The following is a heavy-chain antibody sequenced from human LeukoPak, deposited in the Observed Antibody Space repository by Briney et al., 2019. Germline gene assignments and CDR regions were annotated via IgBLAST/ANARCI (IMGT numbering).Heavy chain of an antibody. CDR3: AENGDRGAYCSGGTCYPYYYYYMDV. Sequence: GGSLRLSCAASGFTFSNHGMNWVRQAPGKGLEWVSGISPSGDITYYADSVKGRFTISRDNSRNTLYLQMNSLSAEDTAIYYCAENGDRGAYCSGGTCYPYYYYYMDVWGKGTTVTISS. CDR2: ISPSGDIT. V-gene: IGHV3-23*01. D-gene: IGHD2-15*01. J-gene: IGHJ6*03. CDR1: GFTFSNHG.